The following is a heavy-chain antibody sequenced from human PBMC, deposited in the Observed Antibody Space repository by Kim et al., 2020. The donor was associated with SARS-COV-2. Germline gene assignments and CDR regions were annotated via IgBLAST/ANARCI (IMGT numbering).Heavy chain of an antibody. Sequence: GGSLRLSCAASGFTFSSYSMNWVRQAPGKGLEWVSYISSSSSTIYYADSVKGRFTISRDNAKNSLYLQMNSLRDEDTAVYYCARRPLGGVAGYNWFDPWGQGTLVTVSS. CDR1: GFTFSSYS. D-gene: IGHD6-19*01. CDR3: ARRPLGGVAGYNWFDP. V-gene: IGHV3-48*02. J-gene: IGHJ5*02. CDR2: ISSSSSTI.